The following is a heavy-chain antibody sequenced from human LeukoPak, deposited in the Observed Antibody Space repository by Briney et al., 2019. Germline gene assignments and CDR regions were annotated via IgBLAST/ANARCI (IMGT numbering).Heavy chain of an antibody. CDR3: AREYCTNGVCSVGY. J-gene: IGHJ4*02. D-gene: IGHD2-8*01. V-gene: IGHV1-2*02. CDR1: GYTFRAYY. CDR2: ITPNNGGT. Sequence: GASVKVSCKASGYTFRAYYLHWVRQAPGQGLEWMGWITPNNGGTNYAQKFQGRVTMTRDTSINTAYMEISSLRSDDTAVYYCAREYCTNGVCSVGYWGQGTLVTVSS.